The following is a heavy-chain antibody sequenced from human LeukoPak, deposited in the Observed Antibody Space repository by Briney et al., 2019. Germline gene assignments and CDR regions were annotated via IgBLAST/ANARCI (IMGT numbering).Heavy chain of an antibody. CDR1: GFTFSSYG. CDR3: AKDFSYSGYGKGY. D-gene: IGHD5-12*01. CDR2: ISYDGSNK. V-gene: IGHV3-30*18. J-gene: IGHJ4*02. Sequence: QPGGSLRLPCAASGFTFSSYGMHWVRQAPGKGLEWVAVISYDGSNKYYADSVKGRFTISRDNSKNTLYLQMNSLRAEDTAVYYCAKDFSYSGYGKGYWGQGTLVTVSS.